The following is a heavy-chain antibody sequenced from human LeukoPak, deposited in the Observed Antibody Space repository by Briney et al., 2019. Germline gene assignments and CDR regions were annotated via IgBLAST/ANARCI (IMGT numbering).Heavy chain of an antibody. V-gene: IGHV4-59*12. CDR1: GGSISSYY. Sequence: SETLSLTCTVSGGSISSYYWSWIRQPPGKGLEWIGYMYYSGRTNYNPSLKSRVTISVDTSKNQFSLKLSSVTAADTAVYYCARGSEGSYSDYFDYWGQGTLVTVSS. CDR2: MYYSGRT. D-gene: IGHD1-26*01. J-gene: IGHJ4*02. CDR3: ARGSEGSYSDYFDY.